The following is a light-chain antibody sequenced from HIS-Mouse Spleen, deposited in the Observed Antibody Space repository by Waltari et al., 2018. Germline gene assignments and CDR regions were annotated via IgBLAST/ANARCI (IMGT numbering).Light chain of an antibody. CDR1: SPNIGRNY. CDR3: AAWDDSLSGPV. V-gene: IGLV1-47*01. CDR2: RNN. Sequence: QSVLTQPPSASGTPGQRVTISCSGSSPNIGRNYVYWYQQLPGTAPKLLIYRNNQRPSGFPDRFSGSKSGTSASLAISGLRSEDEADYYCAAWDDSLSGPVFGGGTKLTVL. J-gene: IGLJ3*02.